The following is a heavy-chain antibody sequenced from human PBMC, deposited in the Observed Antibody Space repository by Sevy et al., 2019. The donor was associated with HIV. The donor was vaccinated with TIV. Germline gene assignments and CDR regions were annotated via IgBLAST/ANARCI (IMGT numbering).Heavy chain of an antibody. V-gene: IGHV3-21*01. CDR3: ARGDYYGSLHYFDY. D-gene: IGHD3-10*01. J-gene: IGHJ4*02. Sequence: GGSLRLSCAASGFTFSNYFINWVRQAPGKGLEWVSSISSGSSYIFYADSVKGRFTISRDNAKNSLYLHMNSLRAEDTAVYYCARGDYYGSLHYFDYWGPGTLVTVSS. CDR1: GFTFSNYF. CDR2: ISSGSSYI.